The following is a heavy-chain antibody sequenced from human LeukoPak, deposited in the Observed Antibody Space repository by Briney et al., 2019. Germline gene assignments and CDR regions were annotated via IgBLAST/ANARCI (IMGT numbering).Heavy chain of an antibody. CDR3: AKDKGSGSRSYYYYYGMDV. CDR1: GFTSDDYA. V-gene: IGHV3-9*02. CDR2: ISWNSGSI. Sequence: GGSLRLSCAASGFTSDDYAMHWVRQAPGKGLEWVSGISWNSGSIGYADSVKGRFTISRDNAKNSLYLQMNSLRAEDTALYYCAKDKGSGSRSYYYYYGMDVWGQGTTVTVSS. J-gene: IGHJ6*02. D-gene: IGHD3-10*01.